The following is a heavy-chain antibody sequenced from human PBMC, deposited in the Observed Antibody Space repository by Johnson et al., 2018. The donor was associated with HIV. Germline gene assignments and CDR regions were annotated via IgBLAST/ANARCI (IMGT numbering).Heavy chain of an antibody. CDR2: IWYDGSNK. CDR3: VRGRLYSSGWTHGGAFDI. D-gene: IGHD6-19*01. CDR1: GFTFSSYG. Sequence: QLVESGGGVVQPGRSLRLSCAASGFTFSSYGMHLVRQAPGKGLEWVAVIWYDGSNKYYADSVKGRFTISRDNSKNTLYLQMNSLRAEDTAVYYCVRGRLYSSGWTHGGAFDIWGPGTMVAVSS. V-gene: IGHV3-33*01. J-gene: IGHJ3*02.